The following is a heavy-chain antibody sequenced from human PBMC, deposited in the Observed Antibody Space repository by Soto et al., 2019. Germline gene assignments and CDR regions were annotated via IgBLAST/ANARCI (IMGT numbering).Heavy chain of an antibody. J-gene: IGHJ4*01. Sequence: PSETLSLTCTVSGDSISPADYYWNWIRQPPGKGLEWIGYIYYSGNTYYIPSLKSRVTISVDTSKNQISLKLNSVTAADTAVYYCARGIYSTSSFFDSWGQGTLVTVSS. CDR1: GDSISPADYY. V-gene: IGHV4-30-4*01. D-gene: IGHD6-6*01. CDR3: ARGIYSTSSFFDS. CDR2: IYYSGNT.